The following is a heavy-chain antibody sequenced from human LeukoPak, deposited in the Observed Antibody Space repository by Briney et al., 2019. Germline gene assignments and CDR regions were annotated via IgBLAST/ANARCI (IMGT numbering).Heavy chain of an antibody. J-gene: IGHJ3*02. V-gene: IGHV3-74*01. CDR3: ARGGSPPESLGDAFDI. CDR2: INSDGSGT. Sequence: GGSLRLSCAASGFTFSSYDMHRVRQAPGKGLVWVSRINSDGSGTSYADSVKGRFTISRDNAKNTLYLQMNSLRVEDTAVCYCARGGSPPESLGDAFDIWGQGTMVTVSS. D-gene: IGHD1-26*01. CDR1: GFTFSSYD.